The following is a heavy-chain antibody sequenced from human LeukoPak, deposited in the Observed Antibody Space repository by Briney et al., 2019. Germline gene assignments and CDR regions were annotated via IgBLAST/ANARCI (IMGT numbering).Heavy chain of an antibody. D-gene: IGHD6-19*01. Sequence: GGSLRLSCAASGFTFSSYWMSWVRQAPGKGLEWVANIKKDGSEKYSVDSVKGRFTISRDNAKTSLYLQMNSLRAGDTAVYYCARAQWLVPFDSWGQGTLVTVSS. V-gene: IGHV3-7*01. CDR1: GFTFSSYW. J-gene: IGHJ4*02. CDR3: ARAQWLVPFDS. CDR2: IKKDGSEK.